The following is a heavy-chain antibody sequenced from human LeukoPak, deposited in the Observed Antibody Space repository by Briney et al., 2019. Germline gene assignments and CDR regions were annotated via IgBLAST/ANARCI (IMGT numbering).Heavy chain of an antibody. CDR1: GFTFSSYA. V-gene: IGHV3-64*01. J-gene: IGHJ6*03. D-gene: IGHD4-17*01. CDR2: ISSNGGST. Sequence: PGGSLRLSCAASGFTFSSYAMHWVRQAPGKGLEYVSAISSNGGSTYYANSVKGRFTISRDNSKNTLYLQMGSLRAEDMAVYYCARARVYGDYVVNYYMDVWGKGTTVTVSS. CDR3: ARARVYGDYVVNYYMDV.